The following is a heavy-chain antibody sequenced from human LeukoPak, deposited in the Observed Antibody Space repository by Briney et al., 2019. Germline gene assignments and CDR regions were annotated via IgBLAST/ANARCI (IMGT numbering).Heavy chain of an antibody. CDR1: GGSVSSGSYY. J-gene: IGHJ4*02. CDR2: IYYSGST. D-gene: IGHD6-19*01. CDR3: ARLNSSGWYRIFDY. V-gene: IGHV4-61*01. Sequence: PSETLSLTCTVSGGSVSSGSYYWSWIRQPPGKGLEWIGYIYYSGSTYYNPSLKSRVTISVDTSKNQFSLKLSSVTAADTAVYYCARLNSSGWYRIFDYWGQGTLVTVSS.